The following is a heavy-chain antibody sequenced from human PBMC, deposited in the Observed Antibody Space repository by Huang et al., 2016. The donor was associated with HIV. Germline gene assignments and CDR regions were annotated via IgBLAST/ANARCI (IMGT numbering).Heavy chain of an antibody. D-gene: IGHD3-10*01. CDR3: ARGMVRGVTLNWFDP. J-gene: IGHJ5*02. V-gene: IGHV3-53*02. CDR2: IYSGGST. Sequence: EVQLVETGGGLIQPGGSLRLSCAASWFTVSSNYMSWVRQAPGKVVVWFSVIYSGGSTYYAESVKGRLNISRDNSKNTLYLQMNSLRAEDTAVYYCARGMVRGVTLNWFDPWGQGTLVTVSS. CDR1: WFTVSSNY.